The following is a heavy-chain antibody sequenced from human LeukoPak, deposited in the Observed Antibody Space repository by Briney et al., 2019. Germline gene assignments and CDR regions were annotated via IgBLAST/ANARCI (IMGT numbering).Heavy chain of an antibody. D-gene: IGHD3-10*01. CDR1: GGFISSYY. J-gene: IGHJ4*02. CDR3: ARGGYYGSGSYGDY. V-gene: IGHV4-59*01. Sequence: SETLSLTCTVSGGFISSYYWSRIRQPPGKGLEWIGYIYYSGSTNYNPSLKSRVTISVDTSKNQFSLKLSSVTAADTAVYYCARGGYYGSGSYGDYWGQGTLVTVSS. CDR2: IYYSGST.